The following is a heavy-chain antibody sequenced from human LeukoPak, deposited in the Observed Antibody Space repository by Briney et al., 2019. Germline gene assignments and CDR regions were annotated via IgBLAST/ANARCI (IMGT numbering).Heavy chain of an antibody. CDR2: INPSGGST. CDR3: ARGIGGSYYVGYYFDY. CDR1: GYTFTSYY. Sequence: ASVKVSCKASGYTFTSYYTHWVRQAPGQGLEWMGIINPSGGSTSYAQKFQGRVTMTRDTSTSTVYMELSSLKSADTAVYYCARGIGGSYYVGYYFDYWGQGTLVTVSS. D-gene: IGHD1-26*01. V-gene: IGHV1-46*01. J-gene: IGHJ4*02.